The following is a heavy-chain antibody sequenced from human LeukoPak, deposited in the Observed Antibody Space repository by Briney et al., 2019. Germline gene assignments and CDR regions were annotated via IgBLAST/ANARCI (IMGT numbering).Heavy chain of an antibody. CDR1: GGTFSSYA. CDR2: IIPIFGTA. Sequence: SVKVSCKASGGTFSSYAISWVRQAPGQGLEWMGGIIPIFGTANYAQKFQGRVTITADKSTSTAYMELSSLRSEDTAVYYCARMHYYYYGIDVWGKGTTVTVSS. CDR3: ARMHYYYYGIDV. J-gene: IGHJ6*04. V-gene: IGHV1-69*06.